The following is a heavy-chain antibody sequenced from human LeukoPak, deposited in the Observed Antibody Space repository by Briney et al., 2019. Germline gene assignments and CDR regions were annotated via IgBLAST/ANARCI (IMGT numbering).Heavy chain of an antibody. CDR2: IKSKTDGGTT. J-gene: IGHJ4*02. V-gene: IGHV3-15*01. Sequence: GGSLRLSCAASGFTFSSYSMNWVRQAPGKGLEWVGRIKSKTDGGTTDYAAPVKGRFTISRDDSKNTLYLQMNSLKTDDTAVYYCTTRFLEWLFYWGQGTLVTVSS. CDR1: GFTFSSYS. CDR3: TTRFLEWLFY. D-gene: IGHD3-3*01.